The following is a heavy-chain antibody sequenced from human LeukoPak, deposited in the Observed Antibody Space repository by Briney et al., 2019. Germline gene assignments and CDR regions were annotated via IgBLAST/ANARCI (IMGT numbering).Heavy chain of an antibody. V-gene: IGHV3-23*01. Sequence: GGSLRLSCAAPGFTFSSYAMSWVRQAPGKGLEWVSAISGSGGSTYYADSVKGRFTISRDNSKNTLYLQMKSLRVEDTAVYYCARAGVGAIYYFDYWGQGTLVTVSS. J-gene: IGHJ4*02. CDR1: GFTFSSYA. CDR2: ISGSGGST. D-gene: IGHD1-26*01. CDR3: ARAGVGAIYYFDY.